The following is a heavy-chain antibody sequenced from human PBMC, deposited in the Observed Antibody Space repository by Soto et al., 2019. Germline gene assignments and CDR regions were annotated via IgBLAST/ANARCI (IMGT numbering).Heavy chain of an antibody. CDR2: IYYSGST. CDR1: GGSISIGDYY. V-gene: IGHV4-30-4*01. D-gene: IGHD3-22*01. Sequence: SETLSLTCTVSGGSISIGDYYWSCIRQPPGKGLEWIGYIYYSGSTYYNPSLKSRVTISVDTSKNQFSLKLSSVTAADTAVYYCASISSGYYSRRTFDYWGQGTLVTVSS. J-gene: IGHJ4*02. CDR3: ASISSGYYSRRTFDY.